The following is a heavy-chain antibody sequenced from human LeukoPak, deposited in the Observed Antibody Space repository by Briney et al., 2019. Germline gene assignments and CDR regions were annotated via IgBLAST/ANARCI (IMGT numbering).Heavy chain of an antibody. CDR1: GYTFTCYY. Sequence: ASVKVSCKASGYTFTCYYMHWVRQAPGQGLEWMGWINPNSGGTNYAQKFQGRVTMTRDTSISTAYMELSRLRSDDTAVYYCARDIYSSSVGWFDPWGQGTLVTVSS. CDR3: ARDIYSSSVGWFDP. CDR2: INPNSGGT. J-gene: IGHJ5*02. V-gene: IGHV1-2*02. D-gene: IGHD6-6*01.